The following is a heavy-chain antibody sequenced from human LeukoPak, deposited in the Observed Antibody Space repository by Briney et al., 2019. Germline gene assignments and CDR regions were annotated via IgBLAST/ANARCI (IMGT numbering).Heavy chain of an antibody. D-gene: IGHD5-18*01. CDR1: GCSFTNYG. V-gene: IGHV1-18*01. CDR2: ISPYNDNA. CDR3: VRDLDTTMAARYLFES. J-gene: IGHJ4*02. Sequence: ASVKVSSKASGCSFTNYGISWMRQAPGQGLEWMGWISPYNDNANYAQKLQGRVTMTTDTSTTTVYMEVRSLRSDDTAVYHCVRDLDTTMAARYLFESWGQGTLVTVS.